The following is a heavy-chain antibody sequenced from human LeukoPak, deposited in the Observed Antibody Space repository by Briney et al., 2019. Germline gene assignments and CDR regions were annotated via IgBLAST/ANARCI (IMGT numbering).Heavy chain of an antibody. V-gene: IGHV3-23*01. CDR1: GFTFTNYA. Sequence: GGSLRLSCTASGFTFTNYAMNWVRQAPGKGLEWVSTLNTNGASTNYADPVKGRFTISREHSKSMLYLQKNSLRAEDTAVYYCAKDHSSCCGMFDTWGQGTLVTVSS. D-gene: IGHD6-19*01. J-gene: IGHJ5*02. CDR3: AKDHSSCCGMFDT. CDR2: LNTNGAST.